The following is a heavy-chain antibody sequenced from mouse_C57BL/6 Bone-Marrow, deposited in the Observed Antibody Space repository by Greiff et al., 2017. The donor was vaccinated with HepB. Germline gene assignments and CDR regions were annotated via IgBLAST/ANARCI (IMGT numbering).Heavy chain of an antibody. J-gene: IGHJ2*01. CDR1: GYTFTSYW. D-gene: IGHD1-1*01. CDR3: ARLGTPVVGFDY. V-gene: IGHV1-64*01. Sequence: QVQLQQPGAELVKPGASVKLSCKASGYTFTSYWMHWVKQRPGQGLEWIGMIHPNSGSTNYNEKFKSKATLTVDKSSSTAYMQLSSLTSEDSAVYYCARLGTPVVGFDYWGQGATLTVSS. CDR2: IHPNSGST.